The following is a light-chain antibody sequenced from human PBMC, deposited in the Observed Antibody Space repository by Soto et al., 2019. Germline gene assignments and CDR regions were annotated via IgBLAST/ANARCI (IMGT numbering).Light chain of an antibody. Sequence: QSVLPQPPSASGSPGQSVTISCTGTSSDVGAYNYVSWYQQHPGKAPKLLIYEVTKRPSGVPDRFSGSKSGNTASLTVSGLQADDEAEYYCCSNAGSHYYVFGTGTKLTVL. CDR1: SSDVGAYNY. J-gene: IGLJ1*01. CDR3: CSNAGSHYYV. CDR2: EVT. V-gene: IGLV2-8*01.